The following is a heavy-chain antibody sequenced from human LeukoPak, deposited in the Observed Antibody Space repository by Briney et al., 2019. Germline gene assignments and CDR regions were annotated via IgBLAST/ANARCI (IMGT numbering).Heavy chain of an antibody. V-gene: IGHV3-7*01. CDR3: VRSSFAGYDY. D-gene: IGHD3-10*01. CDR2: IKGDDSER. Sequence: GGSLRLSCAASGFTLSSYWMTWVRQAPGKGLEWVANIKGDDSERNYLDSVMGRFSIFRDNAKNSLSLQMNSLRAEDTAVYYCVRSSFAGYDYWGQGALVTVSS. CDR1: GFTLSSYW. J-gene: IGHJ4*02.